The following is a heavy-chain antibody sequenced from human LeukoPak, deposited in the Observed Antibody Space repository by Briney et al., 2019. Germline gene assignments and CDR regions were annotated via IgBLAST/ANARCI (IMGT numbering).Heavy chain of an antibody. CDR1: GGSIRGYY. Sequence: SETLSLTCTVSGGSIRGYYWSWVRQPPGKGLEWIGYISNGGSSSYNPSLKSRGTMSVDTSTRQFSLNLTSVTAADTAVYCCAGAQRGYTHGYLGGGYFDYGGEGTLVTLPS. CDR2: ISNGGSS. J-gene: IGHJ4*02. V-gene: IGHV4-59*12. CDR3: AGAQRGYTHGYLGGGYFDY. D-gene: IGHD5-18*01.